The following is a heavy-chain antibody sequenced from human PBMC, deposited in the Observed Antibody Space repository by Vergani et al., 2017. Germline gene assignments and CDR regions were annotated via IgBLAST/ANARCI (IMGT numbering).Heavy chain of an antibody. J-gene: IGHJ4*02. CDR2: ISSSSSYI. Sequence: EVQLVESGGGLVKPGGSLRLSCAASGFTFSSYSMNWVRQAPGKGLEWVSSISSSSSYIYYADSVKGRFTISRDNAKNSLYLQMNSLRAEDTAVYYCARVPPGFPPDYWGQGTLVIVSS. CDR3: ARVPPGFPPDY. V-gene: IGHV3-21*01. CDR1: GFTFSSYS.